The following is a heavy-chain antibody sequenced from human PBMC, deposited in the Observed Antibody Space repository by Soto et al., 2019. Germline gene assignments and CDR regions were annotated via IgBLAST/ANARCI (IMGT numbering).Heavy chain of an antibody. D-gene: IGHD6-6*01. CDR1: GFTFSSYA. V-gene: IGHV3-23*01. CDR3: AKPPYRSSPYKYYGLHV. CDR2: VSGSGGTT. Sequence: EVQLLESGGGLVQPGGSLRLSCSASGFTFSSYAMSWVRQAPGKGLEWVSAVSGSGGTTYYADSVKGRFTISRDNSNNTLYLEVTSLKAEATAAYYCAKPPYRSSPYKYYGLHVWGQETTGTVSS. J-gene: IGHJ6*02.